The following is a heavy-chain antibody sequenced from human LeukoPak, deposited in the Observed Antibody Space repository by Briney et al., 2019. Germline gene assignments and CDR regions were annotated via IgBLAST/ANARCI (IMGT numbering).Heavy chain of an antibody. D-gene: IGHD2-15*01. CDR2: ISAYNGNT. CDR3: ARGSTERSRWSY. V-gene: IGHV1-18*01. CDR1: GHTFTSYG. J-gene: IGHJ4*02. Sequence: ASVKLSCKPSGHTFTSYGISWVRQAPGHGLEGRGWISAYNGNTNYAQKLQGRVTMTTDTSTSTAYMELRSMRSDDTAVYYCARGSTERSRWSYWGQGTLVTVSS.